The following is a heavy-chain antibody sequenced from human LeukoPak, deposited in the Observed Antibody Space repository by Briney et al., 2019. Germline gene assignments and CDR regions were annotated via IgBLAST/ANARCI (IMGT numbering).Heavy chain of an antibody. Sequence: GGSLRLSCRTSGFTFGNYAMSWVRQAQGKELEWISAISTNGVNTYYADSVKGRFTISRDNSRHTLSLQMNGLRADDTAVYYCARVRLVFGVVITYLGWLDPWGQGTLVTVSS. CDR3: ARVRLVFGVVITYLGWLDP. CDR2: ISTNGVNT. V-gene: IGHV3-23*01. D-gene: IGHD3-3*01. CDR1: GFTFGNYA. J-gene: IGHJ5*02.